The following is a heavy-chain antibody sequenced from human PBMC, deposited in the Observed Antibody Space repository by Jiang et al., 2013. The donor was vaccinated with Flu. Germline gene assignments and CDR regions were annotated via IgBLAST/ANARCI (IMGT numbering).Heavy chain of an antibody. D-gene: IGHD6-6*01. V-gene: IGHV6-1*01. CDR1: GDSVSRNSVG. CDR3: ARDEAARGFDY. J-gene: IGHJ4*02. CDR2: AFYRSKWYY. Sequence: QTLSLTCAVSGDSVSRNSVGWNWIRQSPSRGLEWLGRAFYRSKWYYDYAVSVKSRITIKPDTSKNQFSLQLNSVTPEDTAVYYCARDEAARGFDYWGQGTLVTVSS.